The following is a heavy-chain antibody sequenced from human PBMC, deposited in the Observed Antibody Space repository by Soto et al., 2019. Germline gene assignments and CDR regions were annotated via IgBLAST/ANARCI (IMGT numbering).Heavy chain of an antibody. CDR3: AKRGQYSSSSNGY. D-gene: IGHD6-6*01. CDR1: GFTFSSYA. Sequence: GGSLRLSCAASGFTFSSYAMSWVRQAPGKGLEWVSGISGSGGSTYYADSVKGRFTISRDNSKNTLYLQMNSLRAEDTAVYYCAKRGQYSSSSNGYWGQGTLVTVSS. V-gene: IGHV3-23*01. CDR2: ISGSGGST. J-gene: IGHJ4*02.